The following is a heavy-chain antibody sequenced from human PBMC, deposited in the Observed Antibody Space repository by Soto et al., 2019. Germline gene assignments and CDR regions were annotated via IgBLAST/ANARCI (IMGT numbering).Heavy chain of an antibody. J-gene: IGHJ6*02. V-gene: IGHV4-34*01. CDR1: GGSFSGYY. CDR3: ARVLFLGVGYYYGMDV. CDR2: INHSGCT. Sequence: SETLSLTCAVYGGSFSGYYWSWIRQPPGKGMEWIGEINHSGCTNKNPSLKSRVTISVDPSKNQLSLQVNHVTAADPGESYLARVLFLGVGYYYGMDVWGQGTTVTVSS.